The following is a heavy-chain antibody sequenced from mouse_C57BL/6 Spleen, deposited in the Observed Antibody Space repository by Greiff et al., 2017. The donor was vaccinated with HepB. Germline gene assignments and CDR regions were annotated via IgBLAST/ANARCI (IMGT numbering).Heavy chain of an antibody. CDR2: IDPSDSYT. CDR1: GYTFTSYW. CDR3: ARGGKLLPWYFDG. V-gene: IGHV1-69*01. D-gene: IGHD1-1*01. J-gene: IGHJ1*03. Sequence: VQLQQPGAELVMPGASVKLSCKASGYTFTSYWMHWVKQRPGQGLEWIGEIDPSDSYTNYNQKFKGKSTLTVDKSSSTAYMQLSSLTSEDSAVYYCARGGKLLPWYFDGWGTGTTVTVSS.